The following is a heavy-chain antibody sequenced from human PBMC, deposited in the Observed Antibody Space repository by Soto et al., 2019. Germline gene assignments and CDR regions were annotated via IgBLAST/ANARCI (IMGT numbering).Heavy chain of an antibody. CDR2: ITSSGTTV. V-gene: IGHV3-48*02. CDR1: GFTFSSYS. D-gene: IGHD6-13*01. J-gene: IGHJ4*02. CDR3: ARGSSNWAYYFDF. Sequence: EVHLVESGGGLEQPGGSLRLSCAASGFTFSSYSLHWVRQAPGKGLVWVSYITSSGTTVYYADSVRGRFTISRDNAKNSLYLQMNSLRDDDTAVYYCARGSSNWAYYFDFWGQGTLVTVSS.